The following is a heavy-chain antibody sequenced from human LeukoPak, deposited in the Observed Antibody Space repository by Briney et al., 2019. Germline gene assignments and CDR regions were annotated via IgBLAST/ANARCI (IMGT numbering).Heavy chain of an antibody. CDR2: IYHSGST. Sequence: SETLSLTCTVSGGSISSGDYYWSWIRQPPGKGLEWIGYIYHSGSTYYNPSLKSRVTISVDTSKNQFSLKLSSVTAADTAVYYWAREVNSSGYYSAFDIWGQGTMVTVSS. CDR3: AREVNSSGYYSAFDI. J-gene: IGHJ3*02. V-gene: IGHV4-30-4*08. D-gene: IGHD3-22*01. CDR1: GGSISSGDYY.